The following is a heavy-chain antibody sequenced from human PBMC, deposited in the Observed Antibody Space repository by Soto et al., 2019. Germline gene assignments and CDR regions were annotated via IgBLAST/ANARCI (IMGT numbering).Heavy chain of an antibody. Sequence: GSLRLSCAASGFTFSSYAMSWVRQAPGKGLEWVSAISGSGGSTYYADSVKGRFTISRDNSKNTLYLQMNSLRAEDTAVYYCAKEGGYCSGGSCSGSWFDPWGQGTLVTVSS. CDR3: AKEGGYCSGGSCSGSWFDP. CDR1: GFTFSSYA. D-gene: IGHD2-15*01. CDR2: ISGSGGST. V-gene: IGHV3-23*01. J-gene: IGHJ5*02.